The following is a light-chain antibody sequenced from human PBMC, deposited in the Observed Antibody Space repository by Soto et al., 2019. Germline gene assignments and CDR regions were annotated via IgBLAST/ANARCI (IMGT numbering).Light chain of an antibody. J-gene: IGKJ1*01. Sequence: DIQMTQSPSTLSASVGDRVTITCRASQSISNWLAWYQQKPGKAPKLLMYDASYLRSGVPSRFIGSVSGTEFTLTISSLQPDDFATFYCQQYNSYPWTFGQGTKVDIK. CDR3: QQYNSYPWT. CDR2: DAS. V-gene: IGKV1-5*01. CDR1: QSISNW.